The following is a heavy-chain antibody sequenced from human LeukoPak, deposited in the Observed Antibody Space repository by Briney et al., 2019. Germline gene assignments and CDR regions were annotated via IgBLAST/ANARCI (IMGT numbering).Heavy chain of an antibody. CDR2: IIPIFGTT. J-gene: IGHJ4*02. D-gene: IGHD5-12*01. CDR1: GGTFSSHA. V-gene: IGHV1-69*05. Sequence: SVRVSFKASGGTFSSHAISWVRQAPGQGLEWVGGIIPIFGTTNYAQKFQGRVTITTDESTSTGYMELRSLRSDDTAVYYCARGDSGYDYGFDNWGQGTLVTVSS. CDR3: ARGDSGYDYGFDN.